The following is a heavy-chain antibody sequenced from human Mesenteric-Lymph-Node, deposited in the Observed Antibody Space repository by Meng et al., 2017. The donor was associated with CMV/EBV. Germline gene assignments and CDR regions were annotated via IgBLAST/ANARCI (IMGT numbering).Heavy chain of an antibody. CDR2: INPNSDVP. Sequence: ASVKVSCKASGYLFTAHHIHWVRQAPGQGLEWLGWINPNSDVPNYAQKFQGRVTMTRDTSTTTAYMELRTLKSEDTAVYFCARDPLSGYFYFDYWGQGVPVTVSS. J-gene: IGHJ4*02. V-gene: IGHV1-2*02. CDR1: GYLFTAHH. CDR3: ARDPLSGYFYFDY. D-gene: IGHD2-2*03.